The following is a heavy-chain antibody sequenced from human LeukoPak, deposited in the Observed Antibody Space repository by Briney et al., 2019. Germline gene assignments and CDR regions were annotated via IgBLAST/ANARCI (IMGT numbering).Heavy chain of an antibody. CDR3: AKDRGDYGDFYGYFDL. V-gene: IGHV3-11*01. J-gene: IGHJ2*01. Sequence: GGSLRLSCAASGFTFSDYYMSWIRQAPGKGLEWVSYISSSGSTIYYADSVKGRFTISRDNAKNSLYLQMNSLRPEDTALYYCAKDRGDYGDFYGYFDLWGRGTLVTVSS. CDR2: ISSSGSTI. CDR1: GFTFSDYY. D-gene: IGHD4-17*01.